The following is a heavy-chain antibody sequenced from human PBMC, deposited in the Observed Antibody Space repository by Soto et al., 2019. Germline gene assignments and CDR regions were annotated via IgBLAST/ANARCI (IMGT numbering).Heavy chain of an antibody. CDR3: ARVNGDFWSGYSYYYYMDV. V-gene: IGHV4-31*03. Sequence: SETLSLTCTVSGGSISSGGYYWSWIRQHPGKGLEWIGYIYYSGSTYYNPSLKSRVTISVDTSKNQFSLKLSSVTAADTAVYYCARVNGDFWSGYSYYYYMDVWGKGTTVTVSS. J-gene: IGHJ6*03. CDR2: IYYSGST. D-gene: IGHD3-3*01. CDR1: GGSISSGGYY.